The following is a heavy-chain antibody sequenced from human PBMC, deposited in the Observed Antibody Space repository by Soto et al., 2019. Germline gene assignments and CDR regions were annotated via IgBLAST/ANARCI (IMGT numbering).Heavy chain of an antibody. D-gene: IGHD4-17*01. J-gene: IGHJ5*02. CDR3: ARGGGLTVTST. Sequence: ASVKVSCKASGYTFTSYAMHWVRQAPGQRLEWMGWINAGNGNTKYSQKLQGRVTITTDTSASTAYMELRSLRSDDTAVYYCARGGGLTVTSTWGQGTLVTVSS. V-gene: IGHV1-3*01. CDR2: INAGNGNT. CDR1: GYTFTSYA.